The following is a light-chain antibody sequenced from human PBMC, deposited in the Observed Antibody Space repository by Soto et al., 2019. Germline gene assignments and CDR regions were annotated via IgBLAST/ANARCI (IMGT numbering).Light chain of an antibody. CDR3: QQYGSSGT. CDR2: GAS. V-gene: IGKV3-20*01. Sequence: EIVLTQFPATLSLSPGERATLSCRASQSVSSYLVWYQQKPGQAPRLLIYGASNRATGIPDRFSGSGSGTDFTLTISRLEPEDFAVYYCQQYGSSGTFGQGTKVDI. CDR1: QSVSSY. J-gene: IGKJ1*01.